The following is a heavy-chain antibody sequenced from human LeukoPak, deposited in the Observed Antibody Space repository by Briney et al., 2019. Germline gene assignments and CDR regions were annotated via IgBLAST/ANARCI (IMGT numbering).Heavy chain of an antibody. D-gene: IGHD6-13*01. CDR3: ARVGGQQLVDY. CDR1: GFTFSSYA. Sequence: GGSLRLSCAASGFTFSSYAMHWVRQAPGKGLEYVSAISSNGGSTYYANSVKGRFTISRDNSKNTLYLQMGSLRAEDMAVYYCARVGGQQLVDYWGQGTLVTVSS. CDR2: ISSNGGST. V-gene: IGHV3-64*01. J-gene: IGHJ4*02.